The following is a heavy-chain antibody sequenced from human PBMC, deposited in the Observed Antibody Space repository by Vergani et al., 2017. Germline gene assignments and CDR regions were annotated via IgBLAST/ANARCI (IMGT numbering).Heavy chain of an antibody. D-gene: IGHD4-23*01. J-gene: IGHJ4*02. CDR1: GGSISSYY. Sequence: QVQLQESGPGLVKPSETLALTCTVSGGSISSYYWSWIRQPPGKGLEGIGYIYYSGSTNYNPSLKSRVTISVDTSKNQFSLKLSSVTAADTAVYYCARDRGGLGYFDYWGQGTLVTVSS. CDR2: IYYSGST. V-gene: IGHV4-59*01. CDR3: ARDRGGLGYFDY.